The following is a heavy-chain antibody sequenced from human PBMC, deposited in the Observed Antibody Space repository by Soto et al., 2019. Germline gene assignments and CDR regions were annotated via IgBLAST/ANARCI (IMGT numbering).Heavy chain of an antibody. D-gene: IGHD2-2*01. V-gene: IGHV3-21*01. CDR3: ARVRYCSSTSCPNGCYYGMDV. CDR1: GFTFSSYS. Sequence: EVQLVESGGGLVKPGGSLRLSCAASGFTFSSYSMNWVRQAPGKGLEWVSSISSSSSYIYYADSVKGRFTISRDNAKNSLYLQMNSLRAEDTAVYDCARVRYCSSTSCPNGCYYGMDVWGQGTTVTVSS. CDR2: ISSSSSYI. J-gene: IGHJ6*02.